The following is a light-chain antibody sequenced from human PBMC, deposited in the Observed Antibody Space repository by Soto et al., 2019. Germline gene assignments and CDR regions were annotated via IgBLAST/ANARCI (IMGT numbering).Light chain of an antibody. J-gene: IGLJ1*01. V-gene: IGLV2-14*03. Sequence: QSVLTQPASVSGSPGQSITISCTGTRSDVGAYHYVSWYQRHPDKAPKLLIYDVNSRPSGVFNRFSGSKSGNTASLTISGLQTEDEADYYCASYTSRDSLYVFGSGTKLTVL. CDR2: DVN. CDR1: RSDVGAYHY. CDR3: ASYTSRDSLYV.